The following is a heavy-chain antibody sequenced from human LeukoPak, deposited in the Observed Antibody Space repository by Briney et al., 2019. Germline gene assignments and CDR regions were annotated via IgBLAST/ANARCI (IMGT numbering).Heavy chain of an antibody. Sequence: ASVKFSCKASGYTFTSYYMHWVRQAPGQGLEWMGIINPSGGSTSYAQKFQGRVTMTRDTSTSTVYMELSSLRSEDTAVYYCARANGERSSNYYYYYGMDVWGQGTTVTVSS. CDR1: GYTFTSYY. D-gene: IGHD1-1*01. CDR2: INPSGGST. J-gene: IGHJ6*02. V-gene: IGHV1-46*01. CDR3: ARANGERSSNYYYYYGMDV.